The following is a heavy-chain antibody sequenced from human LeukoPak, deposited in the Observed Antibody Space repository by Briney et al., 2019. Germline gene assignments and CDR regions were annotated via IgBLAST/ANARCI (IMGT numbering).Heavy chain of an antibody. J-gene: IGHJ4*02. CDR1: GFTFSTYS. CDR3: ARYCSGGSCYSTYYFDY. D-gene: IGHD2-15*01. V-gene: IGHV3-48*02. Sequence: PGGSLRLSCAASGFTFSTYSMNWVRQAPGKGLEWVSYISSSSSTIYYADSVKGRFTISRDNAKNLLYLQMNSLRDEDTAVYYCARYCSGGSCYSTYYFDYWGQGTLVTVSS. CDR2: ISSSSSTI.